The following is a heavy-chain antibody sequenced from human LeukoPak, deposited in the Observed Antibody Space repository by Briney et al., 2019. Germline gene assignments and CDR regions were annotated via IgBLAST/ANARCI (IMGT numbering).Heavy chain of an antibody. V-gene: IGHV4-4*07. CDR1: GGSISSYY. J-gene: IGHJ4*02. D-gene: IGHD6-13*01. CDR3: ARGGTVSTTWYPYDY. CDR2: IYTSGST. Sequence: PSETLSLTCTVSGGSISSYYWSWIRQPAGKGLEWIGRIYTSGSTNYNPSLKSRVTMSVDTSKKQFSLILSSVTAADTAVYYCARGGTVSTTWYPYDYWGQGTLVTVSS.